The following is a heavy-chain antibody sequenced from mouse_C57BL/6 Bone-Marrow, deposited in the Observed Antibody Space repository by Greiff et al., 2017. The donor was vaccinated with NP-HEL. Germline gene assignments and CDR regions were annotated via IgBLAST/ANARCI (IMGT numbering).Heavy chain of an antibody. D-gene: IGHD3-1*01. CDR3: ARRRAEVDY. Sequence: QVQLQQPGAELVRPGTSVKLSCKASGYTFTSYWMHWVKQRPGQGLEWIGVIDPSDSYTNYNQKFKGKATLTVDPSSSTAYMQLSSLTSEDAAVYYCARRRAEVDYWGEGTTLTVSS. CDR1: GYTFTSYW. V-gene: IGHV1-59*01. CDR2: IDPSDSYT. J-gene: IGHJ2*01.